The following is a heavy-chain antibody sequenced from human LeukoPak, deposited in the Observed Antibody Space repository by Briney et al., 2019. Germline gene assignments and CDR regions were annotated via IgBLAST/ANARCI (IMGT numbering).Heavy chain of an antibody. J-gene: IGHJ6*03. CDR3: ARDAVGATKGYYYYYYMDV. Sequence: PSETLSLTCTVSGGSISSYYWSWIRQPAGKGLEWIGRIYTSGSTNYNPSLKSRVTMSVDTSKNQFSLKLSSVTAADTAVYYCARDAVGATKGYYYYYYMDVWGKGTTVTVSS. V-gene: IGHV4-4*07. D-gene: IGHD1-26*01. CDR2: IYTSGST. CDR1: GGSISSYY.